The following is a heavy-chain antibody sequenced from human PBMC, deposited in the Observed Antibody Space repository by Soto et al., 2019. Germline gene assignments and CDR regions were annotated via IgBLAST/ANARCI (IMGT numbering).Heavy chain of an antibody. D-gene: IGHD5-18*01. CDR1: GYSFTNYW. V-gene: IGHV5-51*01. CDR3: ARLITAVPPKIYYYYGMDV. J-gene: IGHJ6*02. CDR2: IYPGDSDT. Sequence: PGESLKISCKGSGYSFTNYWIGWVRQMPGKGLEWMGIIYPGDSDTRYSPSFQGQVTFSADKSISTAYLQWSSLKASDTAVYYCARLITAVPPKIYYYYGMDVWGQGTTVTVSS.